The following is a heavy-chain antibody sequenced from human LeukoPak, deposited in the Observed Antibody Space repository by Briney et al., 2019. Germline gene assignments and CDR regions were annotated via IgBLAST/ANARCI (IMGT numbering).Heavy chain of an antibody. Sequence: SETLSLACTVSGGSISSYYWSWIRQPPGKGLEWIGYICYSGSTNYNPSLKSRVTISVDTSKNQFSLKLSSVTAADTAVYYCARGGPNWFDPWGQGTLVTVSS. V-gene: IGHV4-59*01. CDR1: GGSISSYY. CDR3: ARGGPNWFDP. J-gene: IGHJ5*02. CDR2: ICYSGST.